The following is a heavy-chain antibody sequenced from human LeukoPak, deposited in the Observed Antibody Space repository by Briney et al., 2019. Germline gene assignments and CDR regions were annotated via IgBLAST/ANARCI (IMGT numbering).Heavy chain of an antibody. Sequence: GASVKVSCKASGGTFSSYAISWVRQAPGQGLEWMGWISAYNGNTNYAQKLQGRVTMTTDTSTSTAYMELRSLRSDDTAVYYCARDLEGVPPGYWGQGTLVTVSS. V-gene: IGHV1-18*01. CDR3: ARDLEGVPPGY. CDR1: GGTFSSYA. CDR2: ISAYNGNT. J-gene: IGHJ4*02. D-gene: IGHD4/OR15-4a*01.